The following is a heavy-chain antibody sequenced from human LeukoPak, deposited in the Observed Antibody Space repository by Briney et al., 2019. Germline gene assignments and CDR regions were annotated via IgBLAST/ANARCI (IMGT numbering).Heavy chain of an antibody. Sequence: GGSLRLSCAASGFTFDDYGMSWVRQAPGKGLEWVSYISSSGSIYYADSVKGRFTISRDNAKNSLYLQMNSLRAEDTAVYYCARALDTAMVIPVYYFDYWGQGTLVTVSS. CDR3: ARALDTAMVIPVYYFDY. D-gene: IGHD5-18*01. CDR1: GFTFDDYG. V-gene: IGHV3-48*04. CDR2: ISSSGSI. J-gene: IGHJ4*02.